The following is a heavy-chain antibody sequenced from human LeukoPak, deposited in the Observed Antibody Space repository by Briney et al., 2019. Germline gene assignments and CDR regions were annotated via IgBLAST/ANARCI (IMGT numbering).Heavy chain of an antibody. CDR3: ARALWFGETFPAY. D-gene: IGHD3-10*01. Sequence: PGGSLRLSCAASGFTFSSYVMHWVRQAPGKGLEWVAVISYDGSNKYYADSVKGRFTISRDNAKNSLYLQMNSLRAEDTAVYYCARALWFGETFPAYWGQGTLVTVSS. CDR1: GFTFSSYV. CDR2: ISYDGSNK. V-gene: IGHV3-30*04. J-gene: IGHJ4*02.